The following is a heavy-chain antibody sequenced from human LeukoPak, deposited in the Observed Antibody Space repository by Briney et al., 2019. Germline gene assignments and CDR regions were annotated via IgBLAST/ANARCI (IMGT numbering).Heavy chain of an antibody. D-gene: IGHD7-27*01. J-gene: IGHJ4*02. CDR1: GGSISSSSYY. Sequence: SETLSLTCTVSGGSISSSSYYWGWIRQPPGKGLEWIGSIYYSGSTYYSPSLKSRVTISVDTSKNQFSLKLSSVTAADTAVYYCARLGNFDYWGQGTLVTVSS. V-gene: IGHV4-39*01. CDR3: ARLGNFDY. CDR2: IYYSGST.